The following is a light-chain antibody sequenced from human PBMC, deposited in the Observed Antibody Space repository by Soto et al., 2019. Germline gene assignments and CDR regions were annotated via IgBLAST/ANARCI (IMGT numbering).Light chain of an antibody. V-gene: IGKV3-20*01. Sequence: EILLTQSPATLCSFTNAIVTLSCTASQYINTRLAWYQHRPGQAPRLLIYQTSIRAAGIPARFSGSGSGTDFTLTISRLEPEDFAVYYCQQYGSSPLTFGGGTKVDIK. CDR1: QYINTR. CDR2: QTS. CDR3: QQYGSSPLT. J-gene: IGKJ4*01.